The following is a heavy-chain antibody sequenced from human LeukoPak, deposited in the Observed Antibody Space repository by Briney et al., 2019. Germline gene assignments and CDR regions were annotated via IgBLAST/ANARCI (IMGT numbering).Heavy chain of an antibody. D-gene: IGHD3-22*01. CDR2: INHSGSI. V-gene: IGHV4-34*01. Sequence: KGLEWIGEINHSGSINYNPSLKSRVTISVDTSENQFSLKLCSVTAADTAVYYCARGLSFRTVVITSYYYYYYMDVWGKGTTVTVSS. CDR3: ARGLSFRTVVITSYYYYYYMDV. J-gene: IGHJ6*03.